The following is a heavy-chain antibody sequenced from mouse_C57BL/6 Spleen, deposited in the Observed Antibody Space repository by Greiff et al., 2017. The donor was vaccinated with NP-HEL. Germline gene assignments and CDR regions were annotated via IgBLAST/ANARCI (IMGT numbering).Heavy chain of an antibody. V-gene: IGHV1-82*01. J-gene: IGHJ2*01. D-gene: IGHD1-3*01. CDR2: IYPGDGDT. CDR1: GYAFSSSW. CDR3: ARAKPFYYFDY. Sequence: VQLQQSGPELVKPGASVKISCKASGYAFSSSWMNWVKQRPGKGLEWIGRIYPGDGDTNYNGKFKGKATLTADKSSSTAYMQLSSLTSEDSAVYCCARAKPFYYFDYWGQGTTLTVSS.